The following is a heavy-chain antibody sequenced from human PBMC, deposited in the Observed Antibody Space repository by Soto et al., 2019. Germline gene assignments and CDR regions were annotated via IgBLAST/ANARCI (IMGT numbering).Heavy chain of an antibody. CDR3: AKEGLRVGELSSYFDY. CDR1: GFTFSSYG. J-gene: IGHJ4*02. V-gene: IGHV3-30*18. Sequence: QVQLVESGGGLVQPGRSLRLSCAASGFTFSSYGMHWVRQAPGKGLERVAVISYDGSNKYYADSVKGRFTISRDNSKNSLDLQMNSLRAEDTAVYYCAKEGLRVGELSSYFDYWGQGSLVTVSS. D-gene: IGHD3-10*01. CDR2: ISYDGSNK.